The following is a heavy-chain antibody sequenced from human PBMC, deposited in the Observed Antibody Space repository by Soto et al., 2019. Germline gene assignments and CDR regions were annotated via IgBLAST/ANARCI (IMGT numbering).Heavy chain of an antibody. D-gene: IGHD6-13*01. V-gene: IGHV5-51*01. CDR3: ARRLGYSSSWYYFDY. Sequence: GESLKISCKGSGYSFTSYWIGWVRQMPGKGLEWMGIIYPGESDTRYSPSFQGQVTISADKSISTAYLQWSSLKASDTAMYYCARRLGYSSSWYYFDYWGQGTLVTVSS. CDR1: GYSFTSYW. CDR2: IYPGESDT. J-gene: IGHJ4*02.